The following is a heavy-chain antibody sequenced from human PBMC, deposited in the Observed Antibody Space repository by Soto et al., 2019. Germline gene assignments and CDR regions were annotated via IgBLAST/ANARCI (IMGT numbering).Heavy chain of an antibody. D-gene: IGHD2-15*01. CDR1: GGSFSGYY. CDR3: ALLPGHCSGGSCYSGPPDAFDI. J-gene: IGHJ3*02. Sequence: QVQLQQWGAGLLKPSETLSLTCAVYGGSFSGYYWSWIRQPPGKGLEWIGEINHSGSPNYNPSLKSRVTISVDTSKNQFSLKLSSVTAADTAVYYCALLPGHCSGGSCYSGPPDAFDIWGQGTMVTVSS. V-gene: IGHV4-34*01. CDR2: INHSGSP.